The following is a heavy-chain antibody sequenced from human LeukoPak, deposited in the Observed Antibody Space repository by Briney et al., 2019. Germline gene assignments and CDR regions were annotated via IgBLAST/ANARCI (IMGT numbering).Heavy chain of an antibody. Sequence: PGGSLRLSCSASGFTFSTYNMNWVRQAPGKGLEWVAVIWYDGSDKYYADSVKGRFTISRDNSKNVLYLQMNSLRAEDTAVYYCAYGGKSDRFDYWGQGTLVTVSS. CDR1: GFTFSTYN. CDR2: IWYDGSDK. D-gene: IGHD4-23*01. CDR3: AYGGKSDRFDY. V-gene: IGHV3-33*08. J-gene: IGHJ4*02.